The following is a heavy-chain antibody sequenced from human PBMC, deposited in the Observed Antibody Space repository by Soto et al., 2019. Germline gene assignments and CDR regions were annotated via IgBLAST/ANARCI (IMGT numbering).Heavy chain of an antibody. V-gene: IGHV4-4*07. J-gene: IGHJ5*02. CDR2: IYATGTT. Sequence: XGTLSLTCTVSGASISGFYWSWIRKSAGKGLEWIGRIYATGTTDYNPSLKSRVMMSVDTSKKQFSLKLRSVTAADTAVYYCVRDGTKTLRDWFDPWGQGISVTVSS. CDR1: GASISGFY. CDR3: VRDGTKTLRDWFDP. D-gene: IGHD1-1*01.